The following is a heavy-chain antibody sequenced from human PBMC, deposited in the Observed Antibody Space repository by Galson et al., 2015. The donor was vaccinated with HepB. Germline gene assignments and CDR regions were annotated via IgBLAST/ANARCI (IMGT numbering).Heavy chain of an antibody. D-gene: IGHD3-16*02. V-gene: IGHV3-66*01. CDR1: GFTVSSNY. CDR2: IYSGGST. J-gene: IGHJ6*02. Sequence: SLRLSCAASGFTVSSNYMSWVRQAPGKGLEWVSVIYSGGSTYYADSVKGRYTISRDNSKNTLYLQMNSLRAEDTAVYYCARDRVYDYVWGSYRPHYYYYGMDVWGQGTTVTVSS. CDR3: ARDRVYDYVWGSYRPHYYYYGMDV.